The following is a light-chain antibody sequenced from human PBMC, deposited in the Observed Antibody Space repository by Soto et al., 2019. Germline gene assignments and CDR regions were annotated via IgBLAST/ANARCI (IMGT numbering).Light chain of an antibody. CDR3: QQYDTFPRT. CDR1: QNINKW. V-gene: IGKV1-5*01. Sequence: DIHMTQTTSTLSASXGDRVGITCRASQNINKWLAWYQQKPGKAPKFLIYDASTLETGVPSRFSGSGSGTEFTLTISSLQPDDFATFYCQQYDTFPRTVGQGTKVDI. J-gene: IGKJ1*01. CDR2: DAS.